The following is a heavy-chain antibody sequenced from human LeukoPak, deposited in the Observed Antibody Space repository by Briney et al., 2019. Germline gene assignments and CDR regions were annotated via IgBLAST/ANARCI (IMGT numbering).Heavy chain of an antibody. Sequence: SSETLSLTCTVSGGSISSYYWSWIRQPAGKGLEWIGRIYTSGSTNYNPSLKSRVTISVDTSKNQFSLKLSSVTAADTAVYYCASPWSSGGFDYWGQGTLVTVSS. D-gene: IGHD6-19*01. CDR1: GGSISSYY. V-gene: IGHV4-4*07. CDR3: ASPWSSGGFDY. J-gene: IGHJ4*02. CDR2: IYTSGST.